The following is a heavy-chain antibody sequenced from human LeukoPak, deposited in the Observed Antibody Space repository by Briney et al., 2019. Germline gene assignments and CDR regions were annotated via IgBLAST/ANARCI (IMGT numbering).Heavy chain of an antibody. Sequence: SETLSLTCTVSGGSITSSNYYWGWIRQPPGKGLEWIGSIYYSGNTYYNPSLKSRVTISVDTSKNQFSLKLNSVTAADTAVYYCARQGGGDYYYYMDVWGKGTTVTISS. CDR3: ARQGGGDYYYYMDV. V-gene: IGHV4-39*01. J-gene: IGHJ6*03. D-gene: IGHD3-16*01. CDR2: IYYSGNT. CDR1: GGSITSSNYY.